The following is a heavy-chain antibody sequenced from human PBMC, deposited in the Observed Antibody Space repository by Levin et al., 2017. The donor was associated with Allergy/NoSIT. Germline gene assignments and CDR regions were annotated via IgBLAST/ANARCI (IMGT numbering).Heavy chain of an antibody. J-gene: IGHJ3*02. CDR3: ARGNRGAFDI. Sequence: GESLKISCAVSGFTFSTYGMHWVRQAPGKGLEWVAVIWYDGSNKYYADSVKGRFTISRDNSKNTLYLQMNSLRVEDTAVYYCARGNRGAFDIWGLGTMVTVSS. CDR1: GFTFSTYG. V-gene: IGHV3-33*01. CDR2: IWYDGSNK.